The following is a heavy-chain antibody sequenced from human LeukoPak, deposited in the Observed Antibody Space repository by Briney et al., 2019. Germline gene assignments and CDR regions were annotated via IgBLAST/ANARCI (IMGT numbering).Heavy chain of an antibody. D-gene: IGHD6-13*01. CDR1: GYTFTANY. CDR2: INSNSGAT. CDR3: ARGFGTSWYDY. V-gene: IGHV1-2*02. Sequence: ASVKVSCKTSGYTFTANYMHWVRQAPGQGLGWVGWINSNSGATSYAQKSQGRATMTRDTSISTAYMELSRLTPDDTAVYYCARGFGTSWYDYWGQGTLVTVSS. J-gene: IGHJ4*02.